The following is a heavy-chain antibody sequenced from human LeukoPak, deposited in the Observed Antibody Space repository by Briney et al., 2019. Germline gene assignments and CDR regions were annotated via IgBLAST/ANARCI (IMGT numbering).Heavy chain of an antibody. CDR2: RYHSGNT. CDR3: ARDGGDWGQN. D-gene: IGHD2-21*02. V-gene: IGHV4-38-2*02. CDR1: GYSISSGYY. Sequence: SETLSLTCAVSGYSISSGYYWAWIRQTPGKGLEWIGSRYHSGNTYYNPSLESRVTISLDTSKNHFSLKLTSVTAADTAVYYCARDGGDWGQNWGQGTLVTVSS. J-gene: IGHJ4*02.